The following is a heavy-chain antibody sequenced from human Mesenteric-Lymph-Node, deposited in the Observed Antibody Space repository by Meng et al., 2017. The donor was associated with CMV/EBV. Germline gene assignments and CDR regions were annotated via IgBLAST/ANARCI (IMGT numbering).Heavy chain of an antibody. Sequence: GESLKISCAASGFTFNHYPMNWVRQAPGKGLEWVADISYDGTNTYYADSVKGRFTISSDRAKNTVYLHMNSLGPEDTAVYFCARGRTDYGVFAYGLDVWGQGTTVTSP. D-gene: IGHD4-17*01. CDR3: ARGRTDYGVFAYGLDV. CDR2: ISYDGTNT. J-gene: IGHJ6*02. CDR1: GFTFNHYP. V-gene: IGHV3-30-3*01.